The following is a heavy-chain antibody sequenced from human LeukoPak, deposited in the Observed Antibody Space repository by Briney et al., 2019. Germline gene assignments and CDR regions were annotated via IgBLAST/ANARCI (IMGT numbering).Heavy chain of an antibody. CDR1: GFTFSSYG. CDR2: IWYDGSNK. CDR3: TTGPRYDYVWGSYRFFDY. D-gene: IGHD3-16*01. J-gene: IGHJ4*02. Sequence: GGSLRLSCAASGFTFSSYGMHWVRQAPGKGLEWVAVIWYDGSNKYYADSVKGRFTISRDNSKNTLYLQMNSLKTEDTAVYYCTTGPRYDYVWGSYRFFDYWGQGTLVTVSS. V-gene: IGHV3-33*01.